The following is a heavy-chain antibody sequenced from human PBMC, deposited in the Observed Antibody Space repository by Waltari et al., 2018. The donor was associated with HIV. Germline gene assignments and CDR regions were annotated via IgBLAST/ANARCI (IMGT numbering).Heavy chain of an antibody. Sequence: QVQLQESGPGLVKPSETLSLTCAVSGYSISSGYYWGWIRQPPGKGLEWIGSIYHSGITSYTPALKSRVTISVDTSKNQFSLKLSSVTAADTAVYYCARGVTMVRGVIMGYFDYWGQGTLVTVSS. J-gene: IGHJ4*02. D-gene: IGHD3-10*01. CDR2: IYHSGIT. CDR1: GYSISSGYY. V-gene: IGHV4-38-2*01. CDR3: ARGVTMVRGVIMGYFDY.